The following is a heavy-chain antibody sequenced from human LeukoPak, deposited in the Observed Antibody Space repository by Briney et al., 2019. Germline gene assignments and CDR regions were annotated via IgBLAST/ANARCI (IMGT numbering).Heavy chain of an antibody. CDR1: GGSLSRYY. Sequence: SETLSLTCTVSGGSLSRYYWSWIRQPPGKRLEWIGYIFYSGSTNYNPSLKSRVTMSVDTSQNQFSLRLSPVTAADTAVYYCARRTSSNYVDSWGQGTLVTVSS. CDR3: ARRTSSNYVDS. CDR2: IFYSGST. V-gene: IGHV4-59*01. D-gene: IGHD4-11*01. J-gene: IGHJ4*02.